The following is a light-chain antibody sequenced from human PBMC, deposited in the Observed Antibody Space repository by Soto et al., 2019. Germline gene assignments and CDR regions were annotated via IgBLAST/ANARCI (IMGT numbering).Light chain of an antibody. Sequence: QTVVTQPPSASGSPGQSVTISCTGTSSDVGGYNYVSWYQQHPGKAPKVMIYEVSKRPSGVPDRFSGSKSGNTASLTVSGLQAEDEADYYCSSFAGSNEMVFGGGTKLTVL. CDR1: SSDVGGYNY. CDR3: SSFAGSNEMV. V-gene: IGLV2-8*01. J-gene: IGLJ2*01. CDR2: EVS.